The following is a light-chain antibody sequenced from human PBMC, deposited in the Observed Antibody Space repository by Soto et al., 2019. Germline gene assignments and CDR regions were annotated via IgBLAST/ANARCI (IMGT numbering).Light chain of an antibody. Sequence: QSVLTQPASVSGSPGQSITISCVGTSSDIGDYNYVSWYQQHPGKVPKVIIYDVSNRPSGVSYRFSATKSGNTASLTISGLQAEDEDDYYCCSYTRSCPLIFGTGTMVXVL. CDR1: SSDIGDYNY. CDR2: DVS. J-gene: IGLJ1*01. CDR3: CSYTRSCPLI. V-gene: IGLV2-14*01.